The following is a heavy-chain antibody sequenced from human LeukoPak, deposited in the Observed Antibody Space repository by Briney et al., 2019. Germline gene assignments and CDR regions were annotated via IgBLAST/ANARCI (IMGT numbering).Heavy chain of an antibody. CDR2: ISSSSSYI. V-gene: IGHV3-21*01. Sequence: GGSLRLSCAASGFTFSSYSMNWVRQAPGKGLEWVSSISSSSSYIYYADSVKGRFTISRDNAKNSLYLQMNSLRAEDTAVYYCAGGSRVVGATGLVDYWGQGTLVTVSS. CDR3: AGGSRVVGATGLVDY. D-gene: IGHD1-26*01. J-gene: IGHJ4*02. CDR1: GFTFSSYS.